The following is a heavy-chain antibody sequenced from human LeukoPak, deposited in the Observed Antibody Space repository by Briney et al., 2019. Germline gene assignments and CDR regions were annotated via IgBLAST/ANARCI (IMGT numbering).Heavy chain of an antibody. J-gene: IGHJ4*02. CDR1: GYTFTPYW. CDR2: THPGDSDT. Sequence: GESLKISCKGSGYTFTPYWIGWVRQMPGKGLEWMGITHPGDSDTTYSPSFQGLVTISADKSISTAYLQWSSLKASDTAMYYCARLKVAAVAGERLYYFDSWGQGTLVTVSS. CDR3: ARLKVAAVAGERLYYFDS. V-gene: IGHV5-51*01. D-gene: IGHD6-19*01.